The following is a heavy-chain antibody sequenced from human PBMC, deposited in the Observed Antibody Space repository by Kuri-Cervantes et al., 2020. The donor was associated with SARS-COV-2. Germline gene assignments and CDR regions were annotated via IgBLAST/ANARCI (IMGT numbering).Heavy chain of an antibody. Sequence: CTVSGGSISSSSYYWGWIRQPPGKGLEWIGYIYYSGSTNYNPSLKSRVTVSVDTSKNQFSLKLSSVTAADTAVYYCASLGTYDSSGSFDYWGQGTLVTVSS. D-gene: IGHD3-22*01. CDR2: IYYSGST. CDR3: ASLGTYDSSGSFDY. CDR1: GGSISSSSYY. V-gene: IGHV4-61*05. J-gene: IGHJ4*02.